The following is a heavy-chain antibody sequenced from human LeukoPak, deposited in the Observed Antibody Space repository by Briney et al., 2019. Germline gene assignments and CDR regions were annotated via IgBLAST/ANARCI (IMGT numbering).Heavy chain of an antibody. CDR1: TYIFTAYY. D-gene: IGHD1-26*01. CDR2: INPDSGGT. CDR3: ASPEEVGGSTLPLVH. J-gene: IGHJ4*02. V-gene: IGHV1-2*06. Sequence: GASVKVSCKASTYIFTAYYIHWVQQAPGQGLEWMGRINPDSGGTNSSQRFQGRVTMTRDTSISTAYMELTRLRSDDTAVYYCASPEEVGGSTLPLVHWGQGTLVAVSS.